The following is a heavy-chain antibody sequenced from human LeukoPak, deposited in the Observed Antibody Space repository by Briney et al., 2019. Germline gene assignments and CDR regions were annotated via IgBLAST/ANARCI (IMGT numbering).Heavy chain of an antibody. CDR2: IKSKTDGGTT. CDR3: AHRDTTMVRVDY. Sequence: GGSLRLSCAASGFTFRNASMSWVRQAPGKGLEWVGRIKSKTDGGTTDYAAPVKGRFTISRDDLKTTLYLQMNSLTTEDTAVYFCAHRDTTMVRVDYWGQGTLVTVSS. J-gene: IGHJ4*02. CDR1: GFTFRNAS. D-gene: IGHD5-18*01. V-gene: IGHV3-15*01.